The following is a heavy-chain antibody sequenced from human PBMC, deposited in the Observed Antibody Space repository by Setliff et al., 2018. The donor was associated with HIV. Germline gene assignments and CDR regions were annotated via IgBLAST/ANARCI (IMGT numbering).Heavy chain of an antibody. V-gene: IGHV4-59*08. CDR2: IYYSGST. D-gene: IGHD4-17*01. CDR1: GGSISGYY. J-gene: IGHJ4*02. Sequence: SETLSLTCTVSGGSISGYYWSWIRQPPGKGLEWIGYIYYSGSTNYNPSLKSRVTISVDTSKNQFSLKLSSVTAADTAVYYCARQKTVTTYFDYWGQGTLVTVSS. CDR3: ARQKTVTTYFDY.